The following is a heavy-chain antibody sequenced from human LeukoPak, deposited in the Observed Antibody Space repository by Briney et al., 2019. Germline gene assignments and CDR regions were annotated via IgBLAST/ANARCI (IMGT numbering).Heavy chain of an antibody. CDR2: IDRDGTIT. Sequence: PGGSLRLSCAASGFTFRDYWMHWVRQAPGKGLVWVSRIDRDGTITYYADSVKGRFTISRDNSKNTLYVQMNSLRAEDTAVYYCASHSSPTYWGQGTLVPVSS. V-gene: IGHV3-74*01. CDR3: ASHSSPTY. D-gene: IGHD6-13*01. J-gene: IGHJ4*02. CDR1: GFTFRDYW.